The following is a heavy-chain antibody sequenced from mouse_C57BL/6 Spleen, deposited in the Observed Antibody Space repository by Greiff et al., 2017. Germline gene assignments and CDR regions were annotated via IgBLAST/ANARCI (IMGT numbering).Heavy chain of an antibody. D-gene: IGHD3-2*02. J-gene: IGHJ3*01. CDR2: LNPNNGGT. CDR3: ARSYVSRLAWFGY. CDR1: GYTFTDYY. Sequence: EVQLQQSGPELVKPGASVKISCKASGYTFTDYYMNWVKQSPGKGLEWIGDLNPNNGGTSYNQKFKGKATLTVDTSSSTAYMELRSLTSEDSAVYYCARSYVSRLAWFGYWGQGTPVTVSA. V-gene: IGHV1-26*01.